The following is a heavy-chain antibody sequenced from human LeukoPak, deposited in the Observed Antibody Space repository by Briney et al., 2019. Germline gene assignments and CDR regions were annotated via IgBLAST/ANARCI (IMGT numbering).Heavy chain of an antibody. CDR1: GFTFSSYA. Sequence: GGSLRLSCAASGFTFSSYAMSCVRQAQGKGLEWVSIVSNSGGVSTYYADSVKGRFTISRDNSKNTLYLQMNSLRAEDTAIYYCAKGVDFDYWGQGTLVTVSS. CDR3: AKGVDFDY. CDR2: VSNSGGVST. J-gene: IGHJ4*02. V-gene: IGHV3-23*01.